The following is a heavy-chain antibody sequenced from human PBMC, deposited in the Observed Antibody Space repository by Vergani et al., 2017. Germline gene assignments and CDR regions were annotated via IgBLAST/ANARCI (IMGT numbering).Heavy chain of an antibody. CDR1: GGSISSYY. CDR2: IYYSGST. D-gene: IGHD6-19*01. V-gene: IGHV4-59*01. CDR3: ARVGGSGWYLHAFDI. Sequence: QVQLQESGPGLVKPSETLSLTCTVSGGSISSYYWSWTRQPPGQGLEWIGYIYYSGSTNYNPSLKSRVTISVDTSKNQFSLKLSSVTAADTAVYYFARVGGSGWYLHAFDIGGQGTMVTVSS. J-gene: IGHJ3*02.